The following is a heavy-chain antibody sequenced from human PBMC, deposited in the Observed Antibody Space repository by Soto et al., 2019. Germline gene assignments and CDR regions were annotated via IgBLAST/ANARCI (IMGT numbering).Heavy chain of an antibody. D-gene: IGHD1-26*01. CDR2: IYYSGST. Sequence: QVQLQESGPGLVKPSQTLSLTCTVSGGSISSGGYYWSWIRQHPGKGLEWIGYIYYSGSTYYNPSLKSRVTISVDTSKNQFSLKLSSVTAADTAVYYCARSPLVEVGATTLFDYWGQGTLVTVSS. CDR1: GGSISSGGYY. J-gene: IGHJ4*02. V-gene: IGHV4-31*03. CDR3: ARSPLVEVGATTLFDY.